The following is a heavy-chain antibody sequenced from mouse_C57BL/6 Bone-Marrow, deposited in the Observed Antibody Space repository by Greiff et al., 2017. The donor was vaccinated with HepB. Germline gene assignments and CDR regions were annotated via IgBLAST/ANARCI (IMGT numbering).Heavy chain of an antibody. V-gene: IGHV1-61*01. D-gene: IGHD6-2*01. CDR3: ARSSLWFAY. Sequence: QVQLQQPGAELVRPGSSVKLSCKASGYTFTSYWMDWVKQRPGQGLEWIGNIYPSDSETHYNQKFKDKATLTVVKSSSTAYMQLSSLTSEDSAVYYCARSSLWFAYWGQGTLVTVSA. CDR1: GYTFTSYW. CDR2: IYPSDSET. J-gene: IGHJ3*01.